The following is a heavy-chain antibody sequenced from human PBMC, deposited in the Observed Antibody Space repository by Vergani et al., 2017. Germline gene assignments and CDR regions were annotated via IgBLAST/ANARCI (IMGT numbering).Heavy chain of an antibody. CDR2: ISSSSSYI. J-gene: IGHJ4*02. V-gene: IGHV3-21*01. CDR3: ARVRAVAGSVSFDY. D-gene: IGHD6-19*01. Sequence: EVQLVESGGGLVKPGGSLRLSCAASGFTFSSYSMNWVRQAPGKGLEWVSSISSSSSYIYYADSVKGRFTIARDNAKNSLYLQMNSLRAEDTAVYYCARVRAVAGSVSFDYWGQGTLVIVSS. CDR1: GFTFSSYS.